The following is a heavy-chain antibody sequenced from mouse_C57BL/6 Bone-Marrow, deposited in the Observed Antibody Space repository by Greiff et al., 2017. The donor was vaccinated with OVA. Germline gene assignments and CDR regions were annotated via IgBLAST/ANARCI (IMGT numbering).Heavy chain of an antibody. CDR2: IYPRSGNT. V-gene: IGHV1-81*01. Sequence: QVHVKQSGAELARPGASVKLSCKASGYTFTSYGISWVKQRTGQGLEWIGEIYPRSGNTYYNEKFKGKATLTADKSSSTAYMELRSLTSEDSAVYFCARRGYYGSSYGAWFAYWGQGTLVTVSA. CDR3: ARRGYYGSSYGAWFAY. J-gene: IGHJ3*01. CDR1: GYTFTSYG. D-gene: IGHD1-1*01.